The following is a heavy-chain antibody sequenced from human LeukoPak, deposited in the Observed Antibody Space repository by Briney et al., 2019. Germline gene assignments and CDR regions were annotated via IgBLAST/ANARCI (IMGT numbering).Heavy chain of an antibody. CDR1: GYSFTSYW. Sequence: GESLQIACKGSGYSFTSYWIGWVRQTPGTGLELMGIIYPGDSDTRYSPSFQGQVTISADKSISTAYLQWSSLRASDTAMYYCARSSGVYNWFDPWGQGTLVTVSS. V-gene: IGHV5-51*01. CDR2: IYPGDSDT. D-gene: IGHD3-10*01. CDR3: ARSSGVYNWFDP. J-gene: IGHJ5*02.